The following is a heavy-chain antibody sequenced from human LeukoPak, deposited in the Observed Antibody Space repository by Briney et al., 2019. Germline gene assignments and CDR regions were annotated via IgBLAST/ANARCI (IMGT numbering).Heavy chain of an antibody. CDR2: FSGSGGST. J-gene: IGHJ4*02. Sequence: GGSLRLSCAASGFTFSSYAVSWVRQAPGKGLEWVSGFSGSGGSTYYADSVKGRFTISRDNSRNTLYLQMNSLRAEDTAVYYCARDGPGDTFDYWGQGTLVTVSS. V-gene: IGHV3-23*01. CDR1: GFTFSSYA. CDR3: ARDGPGDTFDY. D-gene: IGHD3-10*01.